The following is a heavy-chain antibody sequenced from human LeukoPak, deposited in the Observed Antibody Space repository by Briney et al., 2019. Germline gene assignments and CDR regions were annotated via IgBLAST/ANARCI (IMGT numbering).Heavy chain of an antibody. CDR1: GGSISSSSYY. Sequence: PSETLSLTCTVSGGSISSSSYYWGWNRQPPGKGLEWIGSIYYSGSTYYNPSLKSRVTISVDTSKNQFSLKLTSVTAADTAVFYCATLVRSGSYYWRWFDPWGQGTLVTVSS. CDR2: IYYSGST. D-gene: IGHD1-26*01. J-gene: IGHJ5*02. CDR3: ATLVRSGSYYWRWFDP. V-gene: IGHV4-39*07.